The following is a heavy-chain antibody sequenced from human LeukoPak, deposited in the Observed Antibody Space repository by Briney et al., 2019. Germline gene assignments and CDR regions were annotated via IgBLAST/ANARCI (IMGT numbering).Heavy chain of an antibody. V-gene: IGHV1-2*02. CDR3: AKDAELYYYGFGTDY. D-gene: IGHD3-10*01. J-gene: IGHJ4*03. CDR1: GYRFTAHY. Sequence: ASVKVSCKASGYRFTAHYIHWVRQAPGQGLEWMGWINPDKGDTNSAQKFQGRVTLTRDTSITTAYMELSRLTSDDTALYYCAKDAELYYYGFGTDYWGQGTLVTISS. CDR2: INPDKGDT.